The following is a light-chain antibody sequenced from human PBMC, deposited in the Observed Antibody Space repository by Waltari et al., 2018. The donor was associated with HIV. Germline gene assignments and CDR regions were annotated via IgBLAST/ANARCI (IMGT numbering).Light chain of an antibody. V-gene: IGLV3-1*01. Sequence: SYELTQPPSVPVFAAQTASITRSGVQLDDKTPDWYQQKPGQSPVLIIYQDTKRPSGIPERFSGSNSGNTATLTISGTQAMDEADYYCQAWDTRNVVFGGGTKLTVL. CDR3: QAWDTRNVV. CDR2: QDT. J-gene: IGLJ2*01. CDR1: QLDDKT.